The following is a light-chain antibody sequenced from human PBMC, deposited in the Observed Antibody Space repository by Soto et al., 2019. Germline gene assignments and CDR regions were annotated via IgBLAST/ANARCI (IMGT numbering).Light chain of an antibody. CDR3: AAWDDSLSAYVV. Sequence: QSVLTQPPSVSGAPGQRVTISCTGSASNIGAGYDVHWYQQLPGTAPKLLIYSNDQRPSGVPDRFSGSKSGTSASLAISGLRSEDEADYYCAAWDDSLSAYVVFGGGTKLTVL. CDR1: ASNIGAGYD. V-gene: IGLV1-47*02. CDR2: SND. J-gene: IGLJ2*01.